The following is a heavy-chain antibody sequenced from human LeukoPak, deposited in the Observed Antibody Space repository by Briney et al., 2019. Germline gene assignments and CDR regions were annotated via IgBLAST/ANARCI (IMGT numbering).Heavy chain of an antibody. J-gene: IGHJ4*02. Sequence: KSGGSLRLSCAASGFTFSSYSMNWVRQAPGKGLEWVSIISSSSDYIYYADSVKGRFTTSRDNAKNSLYLQMNSLRAEDTAVYYCASLHDIVVVPPATIDYWGQGTLATVSS. V-gene: IGHV3-21*01. CDR3: ASLHDIVVVPPATIDY. CDR1: GFTFSSYS. D-gene: IGHD2-2*01. CDR2: ISSSSDYI.